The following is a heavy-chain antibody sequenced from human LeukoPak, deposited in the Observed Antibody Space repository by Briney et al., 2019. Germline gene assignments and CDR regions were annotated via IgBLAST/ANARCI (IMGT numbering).Heavy chain of an antibody. V-gene: IGHV1-18*01. D-gene: IGHD3-10*01. CDR3: ARDPLRYYGSGSLYGMDV. CDR2: ISAYNGNT. Sequence: GASVKVSCKASGYTFTSYGISWVRQAPGQGLEWMGWISAYNGNTNYAQKLQGRVTMTTDTSTSTAYMELRSLRSDDTAVYYCARDPLRYYGSGSLYGMDVWGLGTTVTVSS. CDR1: GYTFTSYG. J-gene: IGHJ6*02.